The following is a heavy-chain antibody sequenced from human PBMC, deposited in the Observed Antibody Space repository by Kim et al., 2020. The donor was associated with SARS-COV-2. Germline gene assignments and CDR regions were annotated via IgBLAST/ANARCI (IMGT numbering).Heavy chain of an antibody. Sequence: ASVKVSCKASGYTFTNYAISWVRQAPGQGLEWMGWISAYNGNTNFAQKFQGRLTMTTDISTSTAYIELRSLRSDDTAVYYCARERGRIVPTPYNWFDPWGQGTLVTVSS. V-gene: IGHV1-18*01. CDR3: ARERGRIVPTPYNWFDP. J-gene: IGHJ5*02. CDR2: ISAYNGNT. D-gene: IGHD5-12*01. CDR1: GYTFTNYA.